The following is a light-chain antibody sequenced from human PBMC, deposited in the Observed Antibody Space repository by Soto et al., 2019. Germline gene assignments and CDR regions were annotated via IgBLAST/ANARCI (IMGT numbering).Light chain of an antibody. CDR1: SSDVGNYNL. Sequence: QSVLTQPASVSGSPGQSITISCTGTSSDVGNYNLVSWYQQHPGKAPKLMVYEGSRRPSGVSNRFSASKSGNTASLTISGLQAEDEADYYCCSYAGSSTLIFGGGTKVTVL. CDR2: EGS. V-gene: IGLV2-23*01. CDR3: CSYAGSSTLI. J-gene: IGLJ2*01.